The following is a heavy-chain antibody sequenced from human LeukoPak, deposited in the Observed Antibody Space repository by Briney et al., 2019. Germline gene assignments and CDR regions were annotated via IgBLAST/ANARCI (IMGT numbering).Heavy chain of an antibody. CDR3: ASPLAASGLRAFDI. CDR2: IYDSGSS. D-gene: IGHD6-25*01. Sequence: SETLSLTCSVSGGSISSSSYHWGWIRQPPGKGLEWIGNIYDSGSSYYNPSLKSRVTISIDTSKSQFSLKLSSVTAADTAVYYCASPLAASGLRAFDIWGQGTMVTVSS. V-gene: IGHV4-39*01. J-gene: IGHJ3*02. CDR1: GGSISSSSYH.